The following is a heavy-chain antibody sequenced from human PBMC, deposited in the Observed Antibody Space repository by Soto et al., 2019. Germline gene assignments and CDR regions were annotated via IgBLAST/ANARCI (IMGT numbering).Heavy chain of an antibody. CDR2: IIPILGIA. D-gene: IGHD6-13*01. Sequence: SVKVSCKASGGTFSSYTINWVRQAPGQGLEWMGRIIPILGIANYAQKFQGSVTITADKSTSTAYMELSSLRSEDTAVYYCARKSPSSSFTDYWGQGTLVTVSS. V-gene: IGHV1-69*02. J-gene: IGHJ4*02. CDR3: ARKSPSSSFTDY. CDR1: GGTFSSYT.